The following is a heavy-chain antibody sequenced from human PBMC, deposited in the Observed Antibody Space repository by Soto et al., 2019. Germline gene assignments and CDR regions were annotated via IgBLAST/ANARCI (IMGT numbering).Heavy chain of an antibody. CDR3: ASSRDGYTPYGY. CDR1: GGSFSGYY. CDR2: INHSGST. J-gene: IGHJ4*02. Sequence: PSETLSLTCAVYGGSFSGYYWSWIRQPPGKGLEWIGEINHSGSTNYNPSLKSRVTISVDTSKNQFSLKLSSVTAADTAVYYCASSRDGYTPYGYWGQGTLVTVSS. D-gene: IGHD5-12*01. V-gene: IGHV4-34*01.